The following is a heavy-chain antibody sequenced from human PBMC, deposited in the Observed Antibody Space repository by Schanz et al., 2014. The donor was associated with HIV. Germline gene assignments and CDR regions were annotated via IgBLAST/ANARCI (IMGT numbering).Heavy chain of an antibody. D-gene: IGHD3-16*01. CDR2: IHGGGGMP. CDR3: AKDEGGGYYYYGMDV. Sequence: EVQLVESGGGLVKPGGSLRLSCAASGFTFSTYAMTWVRQTPGKGLEWVASIHGGGGMPFYADFVKGRFTISREDAKNSLYLQINSLRAEDTAVYYCAKDEGGGYYYYGMDVWGQGTTVTVSS. CDR1: GFTFSTYA. J-gene: IGHJ6*02. V-gene: IGHV3-23*04.